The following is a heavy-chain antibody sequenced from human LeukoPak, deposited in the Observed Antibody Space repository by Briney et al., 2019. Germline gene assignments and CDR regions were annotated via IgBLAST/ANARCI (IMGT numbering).Heavy chain of an antibody. D-gene: IGHD6-19*01. CDR1: GFTLSTYG. CDR2: IQYDGNKE. Sequence: PGGSLRLSCAASGFTLSTYGMHWVRQAPGKGLEWVAFIQYDGNKEYYADSVKGRFTVSGDNSKNTLQMNSLRPEDTAVYYCARPPTSGWHFDYWGQGTLVTVSS. CDR3: ARPPTSGWHFDY. J-gene: IGHJ4*02. V-gene: IGHV3-30*02.